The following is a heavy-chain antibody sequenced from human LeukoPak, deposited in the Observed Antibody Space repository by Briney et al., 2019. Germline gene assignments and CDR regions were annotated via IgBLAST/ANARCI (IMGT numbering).Heavy chain of an antibody. V-gene: IGHV3-64D*06. J-gene: IGHJ4*02. CDR1: GFTFSSCA. D-gene: IGHD3-10*01. Sequence: SGGSLRLSCSASGFTFSSCAMHWVRQAPGKGLEYVSAISSNGGSTYYADSVKGRFTISRDSSKNTLYLRMSSLRAEDTAVYYCVKGGYGSGSYYQYFDYWGQGTLVTVSS. CDR3: VKGGYGSGSYYQYFDY. CDR2: ISSNGGST.